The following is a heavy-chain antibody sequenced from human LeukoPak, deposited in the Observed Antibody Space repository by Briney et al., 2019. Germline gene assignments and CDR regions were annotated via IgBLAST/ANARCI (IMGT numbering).Heavy chain of an antibody. CDR2: IKQDGGEK. Sequence: QPGGSLRLSCVGYGFTFSTYWMSWVRQAPGKGLEWVANIKQDGGEKYYVDSVKGRFTISRDNAKNSLYLQMNSLRAEDTAVYYCTSTTLAGSRDVWGQGTTVTVSS. J-gene: IGHJ6*02. CDR3: TSTTLAGSRDV. D-gene: IGHD3-3*02. V-gene: IGHV3-7*01. CDR1: GFTFSTYW.